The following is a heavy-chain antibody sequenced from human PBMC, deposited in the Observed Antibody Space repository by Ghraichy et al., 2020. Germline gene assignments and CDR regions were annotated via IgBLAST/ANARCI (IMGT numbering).Heavy chain of an antibody. Sequence: AGSLRLSCAASGFTFSSYAMSWVRQAPGKGLEWVSSISGSGGSTYYADSVKGRFTISRDNPKNTLYLQMNSLRAEDTAVYYCAKQARYTTGWYVSPCDDWGQGTLVTVSS. CDR1: GFTFSSYA. J-gene: IGHJ4*02. CDR3: AKQARYTTGWYVSPCDD. V-gene: IGHV3-23*01. D-gene: IGHD6-19*01. CDR2: ISGSGGST.